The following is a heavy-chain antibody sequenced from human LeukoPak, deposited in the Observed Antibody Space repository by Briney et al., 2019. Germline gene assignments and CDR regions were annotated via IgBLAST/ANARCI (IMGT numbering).Heavy chain of an antibody. D-gene: IGHD5-24*01. CDR1: GFTFGSYV. V-gene: IGHV3-23*01. J-gene: IGHJ4*02. Sequence: GSLRLSCAASGFTFGSYVMSWVRQSPGKGLEWVSGISVGGGTTYYADSVKGRFTISRDNSQNTLYLQMNSLTAEDTAVYYCAKGRGNGYFVVFFDYWGQGTLVTVSS. CDR2: ISVGGGTT. CDR3: AKGRGNGYFVVFFDY.